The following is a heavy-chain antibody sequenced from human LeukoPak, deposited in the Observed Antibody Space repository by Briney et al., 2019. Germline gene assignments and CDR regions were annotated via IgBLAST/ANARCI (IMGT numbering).Heavy chain of an antibody. J-gene: IGHJ4*02. Sequence: SETLSLTCTVSGGSISSSYWSWIRQPPGKGLEWIGYISYSGSTNYNPSLKSRVTLSLDTSKNQFSLKLSSVTAADTAVYYCARGVYIAAAQYGYWGQGTLVTVSS. D-gene: IGHD6-13*01. CDR2: ISYSGST. V-gene: IGHV4-59*01. CDR3: ARGVYIAAAQYGY. CDR1: GGSISSSY.